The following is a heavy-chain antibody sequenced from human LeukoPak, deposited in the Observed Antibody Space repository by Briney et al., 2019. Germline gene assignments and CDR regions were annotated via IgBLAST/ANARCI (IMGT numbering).Heavy chain of an antibody. CDR2: IYSGGST. Sequence: GGSLRLSCAASGFTVSSNYMSWVRQAPGKGLEWVSVIYSGGSTYYADSVKGRFTISRDNSKNTLYLQMNSLRAEDTAVYYCAGSLITMIRGDYWGQGTLVTVSS. CDR3: AGSLITMIRGDY. V-gene: IGHV3-53*01. D-gene: IGHD3-10*01. CDR1: GFTVSSNY. J-gene: IGHJ4*02.